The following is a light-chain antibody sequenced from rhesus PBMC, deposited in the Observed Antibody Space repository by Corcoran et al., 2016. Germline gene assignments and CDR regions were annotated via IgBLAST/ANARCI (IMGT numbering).Light chain of an antibody. CDR1: TGGFTTENY. Sequence: QAVVTQEPSMTVSPGGTVTLTCGSNTGGFTTENYPNWFQQKPGQVPRALIYNTNDKHSWTPARFSGSLAGGKAVLTLSPAQPEDEADYYCLLYFRGAHVFGRGTKLTVL. CDR3: LLYFRGAHV. CDR2: NTN. J-gene: IGLJ6*01. V-gene: IGLV7-76*01.